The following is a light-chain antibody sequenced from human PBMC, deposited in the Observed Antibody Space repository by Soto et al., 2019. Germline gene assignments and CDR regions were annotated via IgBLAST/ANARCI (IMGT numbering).Light chain of an antibody. CDR1: QSVSSSY. Sequence: EIVLTQSPGTLSLSPGERATLSCRASQSVSSSYLAWYQQKPGQAPRLLIYGASSRATGIPARFSGSGSGTEFTLTISGLQSEDFAIYYCQQYNDWPLTFGGGTKVEIK. CDR2: GAS. V-gene: IGKV3D-15*01. J-gene: IGKJ4*01. CDR3: QQYNDWPLT.